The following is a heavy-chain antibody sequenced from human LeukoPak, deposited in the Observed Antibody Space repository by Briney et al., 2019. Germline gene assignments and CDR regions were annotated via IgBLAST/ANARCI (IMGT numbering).Heavy chain of an antibody. J-gene: IGHJ3*02. Sequence: ASVKVSCKASGYTFTGYYMHWVRQAPGQGLEWMGWINPNSGGTNYAQKFQCRVTMTRDTSISTAYMELSRLRSDDTAVYYCARDRGGADAFDIWGQGTMVTVSS. V-gene: IGHV1-2*02. D-gene: IGHD4/OR15-4a*01. CDR1: GYTFTGYY. CDR3: ARDRGGADAFDI. CDR2: INPNSGGT.